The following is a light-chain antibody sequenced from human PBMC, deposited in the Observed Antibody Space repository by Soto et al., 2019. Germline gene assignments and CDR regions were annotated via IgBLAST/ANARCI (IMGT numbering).Light chain of an antibody. Sequence: EIVLTQSPGTLSFPPGERATLSCWSSQSVSSKLAWYQQKPGQAPRLLIYGASTRATGIPARFSGSGSGTEFTLTIRSLQSEDFAVYYCQQYNNWPPITFGQGTQREIK. J-gene: IGKJ5*01. CDR1: QSVSSK. CDR2: GAS. V-gene: IGKV3D-15*01. CDR3: QQYNNWPPIT.